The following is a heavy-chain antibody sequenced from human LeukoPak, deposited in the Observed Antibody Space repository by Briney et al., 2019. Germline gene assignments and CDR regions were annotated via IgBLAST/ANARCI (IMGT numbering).Heavy chain of an antibody. D-gene: IGHD1-26*01. Sequence: GGSLRLSCAASGFTVSSNYMSWVRQAPGKGLEWVSVIYSGGSTYYADSVKGRFTISRDNSKNTLFLQMNSLRAEDTAVYYCARVLFHPTSGSYYFDYWGQGTLVTVSS. J-gene: IGHJ4*02. V-gene: IGHV3-53*01. CDR3: ARVLFHPTSGSYYFDY. CDR1: GFTVSSNY. CDR2: IYSGGST.